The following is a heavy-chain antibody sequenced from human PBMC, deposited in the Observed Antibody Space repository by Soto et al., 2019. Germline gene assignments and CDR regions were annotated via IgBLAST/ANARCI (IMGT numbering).Heavy chain of an antibody. Sequence: SATLAITCTVSGGSISSYYRSWIRQPPGKGLEWIGEINHSGSTNYNPSLKSRVTISVDTSKNQFSLKLSSVTAADTAVYYCAGGRLLWFGVYYYYYGMDVWGQGTTVTVSS. CDR3: AGGRLLWFGVYYYYYGMDV. CDR2: INHSGST. CDR1: GGSISSYY. J-gene: IGHJ6*02. V-gene: IGHV4-34*01. D-gene: IGHD3-10*01.